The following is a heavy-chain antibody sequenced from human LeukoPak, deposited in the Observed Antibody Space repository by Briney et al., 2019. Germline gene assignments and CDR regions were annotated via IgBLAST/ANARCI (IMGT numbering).Heavy chain of an antibody. CDR1: GFTFSSYW. CDR2: IKQDGSEK. Sequence: GGSLRLSCAASGFTFSSYWMSWVRQAPGKGLEWVANIKQDGSEKYYVDSVKGRFTISRDNAKNSLYLQMNSLRAEDTAVYCCARDGVYGSGSYYKPMFDYWGQGTLVTVSS. V-gene: IGHV3-7*01. CDR3: ARDGVYGSGSYYKPMFDY. D-gene: IGHD3-10*01. J-gene: IGHJ4*02.